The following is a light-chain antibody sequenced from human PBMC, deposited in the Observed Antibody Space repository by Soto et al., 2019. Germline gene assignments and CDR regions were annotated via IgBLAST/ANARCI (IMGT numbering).Light chain of an antibody. CDR1: STDVGAYNY. V-gene: IGLV2-8*01. CDR3: SSFAGSNNVL. J-gene: IGLJ2*01. CDR2: EVN. Sequence: QSALTQPPSASGSPGQSVTISCTGTSTDVGAYNYVSWYQQHPGKAPKLIIFEVNKRPSGVPDRFSGSKSGNTASLTVSGLQTDDEADYFCSSFAGSNNVLFGGRTKLTVL.